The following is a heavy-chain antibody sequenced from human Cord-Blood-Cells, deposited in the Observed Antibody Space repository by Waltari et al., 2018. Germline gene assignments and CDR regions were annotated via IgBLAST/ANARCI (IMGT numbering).Heavy chain of an antibody. CDR1: GYTFTGYY. D-gene: IGHD6-6*01. J-gene: IGHJ4*02. V-gene: IGHV1-2*04. Sequence: QVQLVQSGAEVKKPGASVKVSCKASGYTFTGYYMPCVRQAPGQGLEWMGWINPNSGGTNYAQKFQGWVTMTRDTSISTAYMELSRLRSDDTAVYYCARGDSPAEYSFDYWGQGTLVTVSS. CDR3: ARGDSPAEYSFDY. CDR2: INPNSGGT.